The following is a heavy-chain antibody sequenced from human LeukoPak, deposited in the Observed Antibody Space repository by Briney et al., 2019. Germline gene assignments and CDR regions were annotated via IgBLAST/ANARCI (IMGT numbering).Heavy chain of an antibody. V-gene: IGHV3-30*02. CDR1: GFTFSSYG. D-gene: IGHD3-10*02. J-gene: IGHJ6*04. CDR2: DGSHK. Sequence: GESLRLSCAASGFTFSSYGIHWVRQAPGKGLEWVAFDGSHKYYADSVKGRFTISRDNSKNTLYLQMNSLRAEDTAVYYCAELGITMIGGVWGKGTTVTISS. CDR3: AELGITMIGGV.